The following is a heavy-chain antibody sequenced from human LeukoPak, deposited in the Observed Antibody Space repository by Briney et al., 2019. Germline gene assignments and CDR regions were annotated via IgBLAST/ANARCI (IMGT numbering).Heavy chain of an antibody. CDR1: GGSISSSS. Sequence: PSETLSLTCTVSGGSISSSSYYWGWIRQPPGKGLEWVSSISSSSSYIYYADSVKGRFTISRDNAKNSLYLQMNSLRAEDTAVYYCARSRIAATNWFDPWGQGTLVTVSS. J-gene: IGHJ5*02. CDR2: ISSSSSYI. D-gene: IGHD6-13*01. CDR3: ARSRIAATNWFDP. V-gene: IGHV3-21*01.